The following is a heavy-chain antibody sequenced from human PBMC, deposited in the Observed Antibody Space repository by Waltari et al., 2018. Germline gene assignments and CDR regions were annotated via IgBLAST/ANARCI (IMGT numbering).Heavy chain of an antibody. J-gene: IGHJ6*02. Sequence: QVQLQESGPGLVKPSQTLSLTCTVSGGSISSGSYYWSWLRQPAGKGLGWIGRIYTSGSTNYNPSLKSRVTISVDTSKNQFSLKLSSVTAADTAVYYCARGPVLRYFDWLPDYYYGMDVWGQGTTVTVSS. CDR2: IYTSGST. CDR3: ARGPVLRYFDWLPDYYYGMDV. V-gene: IGHV4-61*02. CDR1: GGSISSGSYY. D-gene: IGHD3-9*01.